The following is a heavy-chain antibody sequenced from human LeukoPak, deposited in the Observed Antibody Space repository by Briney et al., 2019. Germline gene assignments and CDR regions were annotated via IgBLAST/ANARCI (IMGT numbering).Heavy chain of an antibody. V-gene: IGHV3-33*01. Sequence: GGSLRLSCAASGFTFSSYGMHWVRQAPGKGLEWVAVIWYDGSNKYYADSVKGRFTISRDNSKNTLYLRMNSLRAEDTAVYYCARDGYCSGGSCSGPFDYWGQGTLVTVSS. CDR3: ARDGYCSGGSCSGPFDY. J-gene: IGHJ4*02. D-gene: IGHD2-15*01. CDR1: GFTFSSYG. CDR2: IWYDGSNK.